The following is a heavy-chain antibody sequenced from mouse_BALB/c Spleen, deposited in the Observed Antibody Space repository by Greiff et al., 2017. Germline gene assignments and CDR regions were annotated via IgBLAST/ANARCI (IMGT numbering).Heavy chain of an antibody. CDR1: GYTFTSYW. D-gene: IGHD1-1*01. CDR2: INPSNGRT. Sequence: VQLQQPGAELVKPGASVKLSCKASGYTFTSYWMHWVKQRPGQGLEWIGEINPSNGRTNYNEKFKSKATLTVDKSSSTAYMQLSSLTSEDSAVYYCARSSFITTVVPLGYWGQGTTLTVSS. J-gene: IGHJ2*01. CDR3: ARSSFITTVVPLGY. V-gene: IGHV1S81*02.